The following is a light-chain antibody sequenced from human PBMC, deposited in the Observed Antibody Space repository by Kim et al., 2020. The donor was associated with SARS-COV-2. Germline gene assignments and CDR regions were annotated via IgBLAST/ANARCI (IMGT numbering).Light chain of an antibody. J-gene: IGKJ4*02. CDR2: AAS. Sequence: ASVGDRVTITCRTSRNINSHLNGYHQKPGRAPKLLINAASTLQGGVPSRFSGSGAETDFTLTSSSLQPEDFATYFCQQTYISPGTCGAGTKVDIK. V-gene: IGKV1-39*01. CDR1: RNINSH. CDR3: QQTYISPGT.